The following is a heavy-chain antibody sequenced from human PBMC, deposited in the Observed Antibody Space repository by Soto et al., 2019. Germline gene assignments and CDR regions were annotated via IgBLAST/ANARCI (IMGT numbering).Heavy chain of an antibody. CDR3: AAVMTTACFDY. CDR1: GYSISSGYY. Sequence: SETLSLTCAVSGYSISSGYYWGWIRQPPGKGLEWIGSIYHSGSTYYNPSLKSRVTISVDTSKNQFSLKLSSVTAADTAVYYCAAVMTTACFDYWGQGTLVT. D-gene: IGHD4-17*01. CDR2: IYHSGST. J-gene: IGHJ4*02. V-gene: IGHV4-38-2*01.